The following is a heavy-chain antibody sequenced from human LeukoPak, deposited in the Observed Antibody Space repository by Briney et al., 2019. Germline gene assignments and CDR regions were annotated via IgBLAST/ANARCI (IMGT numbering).Heavy chain of an antibody. J-gene: IGHJ4*02. CDR1: GFTFSSYS. CDR2: IKVDGSEK. D-gene: IGHD7-27*01. CDR3: GRKTGVTGEAFDC. Sequence: GGSLRLSCAASGFTFSSYSMNWVRQAPGKGLEWVANIKVDGSEKYYLDSVKGRFTISRDNAKNSVYLQMNSLRTEDTAVYYCGRKTGVTGEAFDCWGQGTLVTVSS. V-gene: IGHV3-7*03.